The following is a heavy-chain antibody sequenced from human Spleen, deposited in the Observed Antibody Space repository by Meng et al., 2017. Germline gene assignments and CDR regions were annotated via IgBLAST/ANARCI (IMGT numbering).Heavy chain of an antibody. V-gene: IGHV4-38-2*02. J-gene: IGHJ5*02. D-gene: IGHD3-22*01. CDR2: IYYSGST. CDR1: GYSISSGYY. Sequence: SETLSLTCTVSGYSISSGYYWGWIRQPPGKGLEWIGSIYYSGSTYYNLSLKSRVTISVDKSKNQFSLKLSSVTAADTAIYYCARVMIIVVSSFDPWGQGTLVTVSS. CDR3: ARVMIIVVSSFDP.